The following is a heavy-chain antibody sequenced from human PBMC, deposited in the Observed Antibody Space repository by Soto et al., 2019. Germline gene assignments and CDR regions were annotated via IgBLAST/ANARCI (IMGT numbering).Heavy chain of an antibody. Sequence: SETLSLTCAVYGGSFSGYYWSWIRQPPGKGLEWIGEINHSGSTNYNPSLESRVTISVDTSKNQFSLKLSSVTAADTAVYYCARGRGYGPQRYFDYWGRGTLVTVSS. CDR3: ARGRGYGPQRYFDY. D-gene: IGHD5-18*01. CDR2: INHSGST. CDR1: GGSFSGYY. V-gene: IGHV4-34*01. J-gene: IGHJ4*02.